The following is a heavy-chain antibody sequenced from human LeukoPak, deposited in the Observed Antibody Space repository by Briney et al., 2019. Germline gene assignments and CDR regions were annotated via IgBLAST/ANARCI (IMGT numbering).Heavy chain of an antibody. D-gene: IGHD6-6*01. CDR3: AKLSGTAYNSSTN. CDR1: GFTFSSYA. CDR2: ISGSGDNT. J-gene: IGHJ4*02. Sequence: GGSLRLSCAASGFTFSSYAMSWVRQAPGKGLEWVSTISGSGDNTYHTNSVKGRFTISRDNSNNTLYLQMNSLRAEDTAVHYCAKLSGTAYNSSTNWGQGTLVTVSS. V-gene: IGHV3-23*01.